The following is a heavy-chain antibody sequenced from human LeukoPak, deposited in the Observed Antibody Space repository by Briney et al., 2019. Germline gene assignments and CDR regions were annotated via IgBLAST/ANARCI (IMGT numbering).Heavy chain of an antibody. J-gene: IGHJ4*02. CDR2: INHSGST. V-gene: IGHV4-34*01. Sequence: PSETLSLTCAVYGGSFSGHYWSWIRQPPGKGLEWIGEINHSGSTNYNPSLKSRVTISVDTSKNQFSLKLSSVTAADTAVYYCARGWFRYYDILTGPPVFEYWGQGTLVTVSS. CDR3: ARGWFRYYDILTGPPVFEY. D-gene: IGHD3-9*01. CDR1: GGSFSGHY.